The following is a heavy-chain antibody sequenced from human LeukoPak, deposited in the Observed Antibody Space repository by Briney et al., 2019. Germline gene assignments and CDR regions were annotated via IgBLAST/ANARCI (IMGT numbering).Heavy chain of an antibody. D-gene: IGHD2-21*01. CDR3: ATGGDGFKTGY. Sequence: SETLPLTCTVSGGSIRGYYWSWIRQPPGKRLEWIGFIYSAENTNINPSLESRVTISIDTSKNQFSLRLSSVTAADTAVYYCATGGDGFKTGYWGQGTLVTVSS. CDR2: IYSAENT. J-gene: IGHJ4*02. CDR1: GGSIRGYY. V-gene: IGHV4-59*01.